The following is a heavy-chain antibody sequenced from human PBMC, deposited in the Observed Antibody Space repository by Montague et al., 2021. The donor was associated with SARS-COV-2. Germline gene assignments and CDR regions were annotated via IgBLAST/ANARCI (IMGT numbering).Heavy chain of an antibody. CDR3: ARLKRYFDSSGSPSAFDF. V-gene: IGHV4-39*02. J-gene: IGHJ3*01. CDR1: GGSITNSIDY. D-gene: IGHD3-22*01. CDR2: IYYTGNT. Sequence: SETLSLTCTVSGGSITNSIDYWAWIRQPPGKGLEWIGSIYYTGNTYYNPSLKSRVTISVATSKNHFTLKLSSVTAAETAVYYCARLKRYFDSSGSPSAFDFWGQGTKVTVPS.